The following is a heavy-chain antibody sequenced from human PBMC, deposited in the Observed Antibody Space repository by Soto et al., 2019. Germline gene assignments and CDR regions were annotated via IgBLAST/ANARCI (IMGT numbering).Heavy chain of an antibody. CDR2: ISWNSGSI. D-gene: IGHD4-17*01. J-gene: IGHJ6*02. CDR3: AKDMCYGDYYYYGMDV. Sequence: EVQLVESGGGLVQPGRSQRLSCAASGFTFDDYAMHWVRQAPGKGLEWVSGISWNSGSIGYADSVKGRFTISRDNAKNTLDLQMNSLRAENTALYYCAKDMCYGDYYYYGMDVWGQGTTVTVSS. CDR1: GFTFDDYA. V-gene: IGHV3-9*01.